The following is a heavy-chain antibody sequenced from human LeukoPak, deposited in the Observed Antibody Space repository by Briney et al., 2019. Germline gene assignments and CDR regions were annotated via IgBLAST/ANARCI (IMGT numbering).Heavy chain of an antibody. V-gene: IGHV4-39*07. D-gene: IGHD4-23*01. CDR2: IYYSGST. J-gene: IGHJ4*02. Sequence: TSETLSLTCTVSGGSISSSSYYWGWIRQPPGKGLEWIGSIYYSGSTYYNPSLKSRVTISVDTSKNQFSLKLSSVTAADTAVYYCARDPRYGGNPSIKYFDYWGQGTLVTVSS. CDR1: GGSISSSSYY. CDR3: ARDPRYGGNPSIKYFDY.